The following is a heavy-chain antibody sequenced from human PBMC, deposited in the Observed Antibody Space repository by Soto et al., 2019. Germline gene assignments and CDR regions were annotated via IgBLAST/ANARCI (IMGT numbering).Heavy chain of an antibody. CDR3: ARDSRGYGDIDY. D-gene: IGHD4-17*01. V-gene: IGHV4-4*07. CDR1: GVSISSLY. Sequence: SLTCTVSGVSISSLYWSWIRQPAGKGLEWIGRIYTSGSTTFNPSLKSRVTMSLDTSKNQISLKLSSVTAADTAVYYCARDSRGYGDIDYWGQGTLVTVSS. CDR2: IYTSGST. J-gene: IGHJ4*02.